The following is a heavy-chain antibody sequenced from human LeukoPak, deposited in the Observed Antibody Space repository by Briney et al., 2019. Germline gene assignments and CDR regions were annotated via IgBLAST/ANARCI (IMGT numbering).Heavy chain of an antibody. CDR3: ARVVAGSVYNSGMDV. J-gene: IGHJ6*02. D-gene: IGHD6-19*01. CDR2: ILYDGSSK. Sequence: GGSLRLSCAASGFTFSTYVMHWVRQAPGKGLQWVAVILYDGSSKYYADSVKGRFIISRDNSKNTLYLQMNGLTAEHTAVYYCARVVAGSVYNSGMDVWGQGTTVTVSS. CDR1: GFTFSTYV. V-gene: IGHV3-30*01.